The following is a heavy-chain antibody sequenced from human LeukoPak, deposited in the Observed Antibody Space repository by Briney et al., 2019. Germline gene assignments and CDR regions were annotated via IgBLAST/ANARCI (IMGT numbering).Heavy chain of an antibody. V-gene: IGHV5-51*01. Sequence: GESLKISCKGSGYSFTSYWIGWVRQMPGKGLEWMGIIYPGDSDTRYSPSFQGQVTISAGKSISTAYLQWSSLKASDTAMYYCARQRYDFWSGYSADYYYYGMDVWGQGTTVTVSS. CDR2: IYPGDSDT. CDR1: GYSFTSYW. CDR3: ARQRYDFWSGYSADYYYYGMDV. J-gene: IGHJ6*02. D-gene: IGHD3-3*01.